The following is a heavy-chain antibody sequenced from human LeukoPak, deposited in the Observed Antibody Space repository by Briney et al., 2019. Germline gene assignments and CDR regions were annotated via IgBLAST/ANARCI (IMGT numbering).Heavy chain of an antibody. CDR1: GGSISSSSYY. CDR3: ARVKAYYYYYMDV. V-gene: IGHV4-39*07. Sequence: SETLSLTCTVSGGSISSSSYYWGWIRQPPGKGLEWIGSIYYSGSNYYNPSIKSRVTISVDTSKNQFSLKLSSVTAADTAVYYCARVKAYYYYYMDVWGKGTTVTVSS. CDR2: IYYSGSN. J-gene: IGHJ6*03. D-gene: IGHD2-21*01.